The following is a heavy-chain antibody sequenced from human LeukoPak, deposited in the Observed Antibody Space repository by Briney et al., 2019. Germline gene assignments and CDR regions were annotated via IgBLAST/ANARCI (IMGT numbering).Heavy chain of an antibody. CDR3: ASSGYSGHTRAFDI. J-gene: IGHJ3*02. CDR2: IYSGGTT. CDR1: GFTVSNNY. D-gene: IGHD5-12*01. V-gene: IGHV3-53*01. Sequence: GGSLRLSCAASGFTVSNNYLHWVRQAPGKGLEWVSVIYSGGTTYYANSVKGRFTISRDSSKNTMYLQMNSLRVEDTAVYYCASSGYSGHTRAFDIWGQGTMVTVSS.